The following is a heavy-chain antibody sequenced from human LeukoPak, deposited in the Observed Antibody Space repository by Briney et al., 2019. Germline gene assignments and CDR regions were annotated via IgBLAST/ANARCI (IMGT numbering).Heavy chain of an antibody. V-gene: IGHV3-11*01. CDR3: ARVRTVSGYYYYYMDV. Sequence: GGSLRLSCAASGFTFSDYYMSWIRQAPGKGLEWVSYISSSGSTTYYADSVKGRFTISRDNAKNSLYLQMNSLRAEDTAVYYCARVRTVSGYYYYYMDVWGKGTTVTVSS. CDR2: ISSSGSTT. CDR1: GFTFSDYY. D-gene: IGHD4-17*01. J-gene: IGHJ6*03.